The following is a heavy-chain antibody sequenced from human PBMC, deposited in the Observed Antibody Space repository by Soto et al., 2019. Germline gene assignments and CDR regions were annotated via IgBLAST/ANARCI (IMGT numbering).Heavy chain of an antibody. V-gene: IGHV4-34*01. D-gene: IGHD3-3*01. Sequence: SETLSLTCAVYGGSFSGYYWSWIRQPPGKGLEWIGEINHSGSTNYNPSLKSRVTISVDPSKNQFSLKLSSVTAADTAVYYCARGFHDFWSGYYRYYYYGMDVWGQGTTVTVSS. CDR2: INHSGST. CDR3: ARGFHDFWSGYYRYYYYGMDV. J-gene: IGHJ6*02. CDR1: GGSFSGYY.